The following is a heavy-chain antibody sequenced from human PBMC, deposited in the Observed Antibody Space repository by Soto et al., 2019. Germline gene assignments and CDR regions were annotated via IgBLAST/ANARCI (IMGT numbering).Heavy chain of an antibody. CDR3: ASTALSLSGGLYYFDY. D-gene: IGHD5-18*01. V-gene: IGHV3-30-3*01. Sequence: GGSLRLSCAASGFTFSSYAMHWVRQAPGKGLEWVAVISYDGSNKYYADSVKGRFTISRDNSKNTLYLQMNSLRAEDTAVYYCASTALSLSGGLYYFDYWGQGTLVTVSS. CDR2: ISYDGSNK. J-gene: IGHJ4*02. CDR1: GFTFSSYA.